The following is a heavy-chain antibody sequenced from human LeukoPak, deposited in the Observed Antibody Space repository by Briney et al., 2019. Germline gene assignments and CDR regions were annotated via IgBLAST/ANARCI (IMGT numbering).Heavy chain of an antibody. Sequence: PGGSLRLSCAASGFTVSSNYMSWVRQAPGKGLEWVSVIYSGGSTYYADSVKGRFTISRDNSKNTLYLQMNSLRAEDTAVYYCARDAGPLYSGSYMGGGVAFDIWGQGTMVTVSS. D-gene: IGHD1-26*01. J-gene: IGHJ3*02. V-gene: IGHV3-66*01. CDR3: ARDAGPLYSGSYMGGGVAFDI. CDR2: IYSGGST. CDR1: GFTVSSNY.